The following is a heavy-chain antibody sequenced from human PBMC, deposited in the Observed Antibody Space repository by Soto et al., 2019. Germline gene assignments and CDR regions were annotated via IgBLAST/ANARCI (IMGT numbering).Heavy chain of an antibody. CDR3: AGDEGSNF. CDR2: VFYSGRT. D-gene: IGHD4-4*01. J-gene: IGHJ6*02. Sequence: VQLQESGPGLVKASETLSLTCTVSGGSISCYYWSWIRQPPGKGLELIGFVFYSGRTTCNPSLRSRVTISLYTSNTHCSLRPRSVTAADTAVYYCAGDEGSNFWGQGTSATVSS. CDR1: GGSISCYY. V-gene: IGHV4-59*01.